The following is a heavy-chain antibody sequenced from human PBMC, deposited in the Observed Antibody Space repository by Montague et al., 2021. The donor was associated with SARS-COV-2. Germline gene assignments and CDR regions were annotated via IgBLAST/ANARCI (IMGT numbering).Heavy chain of an antibody. CDR3: ARKASRGITIFGVVTASYYFDY. CDR2: IYYSGST. Sequence: SETLSLTCTVSGGSISSSSYYWGWIRQPPGKGLEWIGSIYYSGSTYCNPSLESRVTISVDTSKNQFSLKLSSVTAADTAVYYCARKASRGITIFGVVTASYYFDYWGQGTLVTVSS. CDR1: GGSISSSSYY. V-gene: IGHV4-39*01. D-gene: IGHD3-3*01. J-gene: IGHJ4*02.